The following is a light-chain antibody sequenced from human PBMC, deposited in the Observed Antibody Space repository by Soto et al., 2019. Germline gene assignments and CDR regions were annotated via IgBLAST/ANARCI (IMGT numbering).Light chain of an antibody. CDR2: DAS. CDR1: QGISSA. Sequence: AIQLTQSPSSLSASVGDRFTITFRASQGISSALAWYQQKPGKAPKLLIYDASSLESGVPSRFSGSGSGTDFTLTISSLQPEDFATYYCQQFNNYPTFGQGTRLEIK. CDR3: QQFNNYPT. J-gene: IGKJ5*01. V-gene: IGKV1D-13*01.